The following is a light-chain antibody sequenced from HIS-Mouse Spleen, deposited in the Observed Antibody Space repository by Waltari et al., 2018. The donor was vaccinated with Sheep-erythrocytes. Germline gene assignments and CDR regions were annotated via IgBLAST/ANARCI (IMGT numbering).Light chain of an antibody. V-gene: IGLV6-57*02. CDR3: QSYDSSNSWV. Sequence: NFMLTQPHSVSESPGKTVTISCTGSSGSIASNYVQWYQQRPGSAPTTVIYADNQRPSGFPDRFSGCIDSSSNSASLTISGLKTEDEADYYCQSYDSSNSWVFGGGTKLTVL. CDR1: SGSIASNY. J-gene: IGLJ3*02. CDR2: ADN.